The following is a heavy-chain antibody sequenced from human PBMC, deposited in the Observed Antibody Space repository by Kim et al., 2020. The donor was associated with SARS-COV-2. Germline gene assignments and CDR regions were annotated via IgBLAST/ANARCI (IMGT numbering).Heavy chain of an antibody. CDR3: ARGRDEYKLGNY. V-gene: IGHV4-31*02. J-gene: IGHJ4*02. D-gene: IGHD7-27*01. Sequence: YYNPSLKSRFTISSDASGNQISLKLSSVTAADTAVYYCARGRDEYKLGNYWGQGTLVTVSS.